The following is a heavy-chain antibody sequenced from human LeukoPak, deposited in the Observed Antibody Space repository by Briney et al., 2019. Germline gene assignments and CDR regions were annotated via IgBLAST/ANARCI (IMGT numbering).Heavy chain of an antibody. J-gene: IGHJ4*02. Sequence: SETLSLTCAVYGGSFSGYYWSWIRQPPGKGLEWIGYIYHSGSTYYNPSLKSRVTISVDRSKNQFSPKLSSVTAADTAVYYCARVWGGSYFDYWGQGTLVTVSS. CDR1: GGSFSGYY. V-gene: IGHV4-30-2*01. CDR2: IYHSGST. D-gene: IGHD1-26*01. CDR3: ARVWGGSYFDY.